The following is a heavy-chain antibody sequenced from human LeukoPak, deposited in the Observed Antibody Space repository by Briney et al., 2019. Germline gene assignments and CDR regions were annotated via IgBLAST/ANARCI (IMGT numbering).Heavy chain of an antibody. CDR1: GFTFSSYG. Sequence: PGGSLRLSCAASGFTFSSYGMHWVRQGTGKSLEWVSAIGTAGGTYYAGSVKGRFTISRENGKNSLYLQMNSPTAGDTAVYYCARVRSDSSGWYHVLDWGQGTLVTVSS. V-gene: IGHV3-13*01. CDR2: IGTAGGT. D-gene: IGHD6-19*01. CDR3: ARVRSDSSGWYHVLD. J-gene: IGHJ4*02.